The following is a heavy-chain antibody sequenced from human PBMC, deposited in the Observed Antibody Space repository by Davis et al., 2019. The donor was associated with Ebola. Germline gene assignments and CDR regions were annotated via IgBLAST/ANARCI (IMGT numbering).Heavy chain of an antibody. V-gene: IGHV1-46*01. J-gene: IGHJ6*02. CDR3: ASQGYCTGGVCYSSLYYGMDV. D-gene: IGHD2-8*02. CDR2: INPSGGST. Sequence: AASVKVSCKASGYTFTSYYMHWVRQAPGQGLEWMGIINPSGGSTNYAQKLQGRVTMTTDTSTSTAYMELRSLRSDDTAVYYCASQGYCTGGVCYSSLYYGMDVWGQGTTVTVSS. CDR1: GYTFTSYY.